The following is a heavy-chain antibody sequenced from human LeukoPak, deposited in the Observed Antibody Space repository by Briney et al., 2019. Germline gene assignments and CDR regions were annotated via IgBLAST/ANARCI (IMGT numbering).Heavy chain of an antibody. J-gene: IGHJ4*02. CDR1: GGSINGNSYF. CDR3: VTLDGYNWVDY. D-gene: IGHD5-24*01. V-gene: IGHV4-39*01. Sequence: WETLSLTCTVSGGSINGNSYFWGWIRQPPGKGLEWIGNIFYSGSTKYSSSLKSRVTISVDTSKNQFSLKMTSVTAADTAVYYCVTLDGYNWVDYWGQGTLVTVSS. CDR2: IFYSGST.